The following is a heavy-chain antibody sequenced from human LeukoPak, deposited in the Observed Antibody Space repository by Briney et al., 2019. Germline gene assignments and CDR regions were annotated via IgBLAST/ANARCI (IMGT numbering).Heavy chain of an antibody. J-gene: IGHJ4*02. V-gene: IGHV1-69*04. CDR1: GGTFSSYA. D-gene: IGHD1-26*01. Sequence: SVKVSCKASGGTFSSYAISWVRQAPGQGLEWMGRIIPILGIANYAQKFQGRVTITADKSTSTAYMELSSLRSEDTAAYYCARAGVGATLHNDYWGQGTLVTVSS. CDR2: IIPILGIA. CDR3: ARAGVGATLHNDY.